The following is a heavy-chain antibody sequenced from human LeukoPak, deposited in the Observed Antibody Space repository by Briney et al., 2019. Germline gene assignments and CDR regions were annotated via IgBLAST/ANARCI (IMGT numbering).Heavy chain of an antibody. CDR2: ISSDGRDK. V-gene: IGHV3-30*04. Sequence: GGSLRLSCTASGFPFRSYAMHWVRQAPGKGLEWVAVISSDGRDKYHADSVKGRFTISRDNSKNTLYLQMNSLRTEDTAVYHCAKDGDIGAAGYYFDYWGQGTLVTVFS. CDR1: GFPFRSYA. D-gene: IGHD6-13*01. J-gene: IGHJ4*02. CDR3: AKDGDIGAAGYYFDY.